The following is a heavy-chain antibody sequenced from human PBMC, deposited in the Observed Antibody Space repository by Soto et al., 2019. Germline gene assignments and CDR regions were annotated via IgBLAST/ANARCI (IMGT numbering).Heavy chain of an antibody. D-gene: IGHD3-9*01. CDR3: ARNYDIFLTDPYFDY. V-gene: IGHV3-23*01. CDR1: GFTFSSYA. Sequence: QTGGSLRLSCAASGFTFSSYAMSWVRQAPGKGLEWVSAISGSGGSTYYADSVKGRFTISRDSSKNTLYLQMNSLRAEDTAVYYCARNYDIFLTDPYFDYRGQGTLVTVSS. J-gene: IGHJ4*02. CDR2: ISGSGGST.